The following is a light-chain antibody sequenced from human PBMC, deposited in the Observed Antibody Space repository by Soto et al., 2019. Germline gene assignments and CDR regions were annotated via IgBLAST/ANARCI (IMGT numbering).Light chain of an antibody. V-gene: IGKV3-15*01. Sequence: EIVLTQSPCTLSLSPGERATLSCRASQTVSSNLAWYQQKPGQAPGLLIYGASTRATGIPARFSGSGSGTEFTLTISSLPSEDFAVYYCQQYNNSPITFGQGTRLEIK. CDR3: QQYNNSPIT. J-gene: IGKJ5*01. CDR1: QTVSSN. CDR2: GAS.